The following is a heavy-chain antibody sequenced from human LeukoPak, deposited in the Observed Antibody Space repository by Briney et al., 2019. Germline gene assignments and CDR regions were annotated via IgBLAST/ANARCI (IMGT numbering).Heavy chain of an antibody. CDR3: GSGYYRVNY. CDR1: GFTFSNYA. J-gene: IGHJ4*02. CDR2: ISVSSATT. D-gene: IGHD3-22*01. Sequence: PGGSLRLSCAASGFTFSNYAMSWVRQAPGKGLEWVSTISVSSATTYYADSVKGRFTISRDNSKKTLYLQMNSLRAEDTAVYYCGSGYYRVNYWGQGTLVTVSS. V-gene: IGHV3-23*01.